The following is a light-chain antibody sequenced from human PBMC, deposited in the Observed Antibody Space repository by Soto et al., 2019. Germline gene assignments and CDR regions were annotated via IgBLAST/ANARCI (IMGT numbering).Light chain of an antibody. Sequence: QSVLTQPRSVSGSPGQSVTISCTGASSNVGGYKYVSWFQQYPGKAPKLMIYDVNKRPSGVPDRFSGSKSGNTASLTISGLQADDEADYYCCSYAGSYRNVFGSGSKVTGL. CDR2: DVN. J-gene: IGLJ1*01. V-gene: IGLV2-11*01. CDR3: CSYAGSYRNV. CDR1: SSNVGGYKY.